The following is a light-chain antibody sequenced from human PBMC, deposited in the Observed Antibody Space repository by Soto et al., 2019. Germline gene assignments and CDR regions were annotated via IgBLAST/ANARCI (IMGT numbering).Light chain of an antibody. V-gene: IGKV3-20*01. CDR3: QQCGSSPLT. J-gene: IGKJ1*01. Sequence: EVVLTQSPGTLSLSPGERATLSCRASQRVGSNYLAWYQQKPGQAPRLVIYRASNRAADFPDRFSGSGSGTDFTLSISRLEPEDFAVYYCQQCGSSPLTFGQGTKVEIK. CDR1: QRVGSNY. CDR2: RAS.